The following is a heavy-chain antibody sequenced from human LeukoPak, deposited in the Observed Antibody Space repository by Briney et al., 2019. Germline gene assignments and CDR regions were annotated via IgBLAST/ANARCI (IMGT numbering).Heavy chain of an antibody. CDR1: GFTFSNYA. J-gene: IGHJ4*02. V-gene: IGHV3-23*01. CDR2: ISGSGAST. D-gene: IGHD3-16*01. CDR3: AKRGGGISNFDY. Sequence: GGSLRLSCAASGFTFSNYAMSWVRQAPGKGPEWVSGISGSGASTYYADSVEGRFTISRDNFNNTLYLQMNRLRAEDTAVYYCAKRGGGISNFDYWGQGTLVTVSS.